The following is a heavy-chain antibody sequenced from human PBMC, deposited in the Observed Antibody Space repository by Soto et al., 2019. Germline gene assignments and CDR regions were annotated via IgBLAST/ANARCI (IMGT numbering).Heavy chain of an antibody. CDR2: INPSGGST. Sequence: QVQLVQSGAEVKKPGSSVKVSCKASGGTFSSYAISWVRQAPGQGLEWMGIINPSGGSTSYAQKFQGRVTMTRDTSTSTVYMELSSLRSEDTAVYYCARTHKRDYGDYGDYWGQGTLVTVSS. D-gene: IGHD4-17*01. V-gene: IGHV1-46*01. CDR3: ARTHKRDYGDYGDY. CDR1: GGTFSSYA. J-gene: IGHJ4*02.